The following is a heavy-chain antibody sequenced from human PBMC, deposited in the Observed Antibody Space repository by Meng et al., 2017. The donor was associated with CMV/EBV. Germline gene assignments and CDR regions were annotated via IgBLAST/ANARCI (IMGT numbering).Heavy chain of an antibody. J-gene: IGHJ6*02. V-gene: IGHV1-2*02. Sequence: ASVKVSCKASGYTFTGYYMHWVRQAPGQGLEWMGWINPNSGGTNYAQKCQGRVTMTRDTSISTAYMEPSRLRSDDTAVYYCASLYYDFWSGYWGNYYYGMDVWGQGTTVTVSS. CDR3: ASLYYDFWSGYWGNYYYGMDV. CDR2: INPNSGGT. D-gene: IGHD3-3*01. CDR1: GYTFTGYY.